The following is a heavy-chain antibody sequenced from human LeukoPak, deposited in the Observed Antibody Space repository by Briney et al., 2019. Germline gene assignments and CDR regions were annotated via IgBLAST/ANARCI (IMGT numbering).Heavy chain of an antibody. CDR1: GGSISSSSYY. J-gene: IGHJ4*02. Sequence: PSETLSLTCTVSGGSISSSSYYWGWIRQPPGKGLEWIGSIYHSGSTYYNPSLKSRVTISVDTSKNQFSLKLSSVTAADTAVYYRARPHDSSGYFGSYFDYWGQGTLVTVSS. CDR2: IYHSGST. CDR3: ARPHDSSGYFGSYFDY. D-gene: IGHD3-22*01. V-gene: IGHV4-39*01.